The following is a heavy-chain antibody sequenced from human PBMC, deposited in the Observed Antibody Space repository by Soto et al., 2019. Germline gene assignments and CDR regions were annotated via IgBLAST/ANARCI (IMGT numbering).Heavy chain of an antibody. CDR1: GFSLSTSGVG. D-gene: IGHD3-22*01. Sequence: QITLKESGPTLVKPTQTLTLTCTFSGFSLSTSGVGVGWIRQPPGKALEWLALLYWNDDRRYNPSLNNRLTVTKDTSKNQGVLTMTNMDPVETATYYCAYKVSRYDTNGYFYYFDQGGQGTLVTVSS. CDR2: LYWNDDR. V-gene: IGHV2-5*01. CDR3: AYKVSRYDTNGYFYYFDQ. J-gene: IGHJ4*02.